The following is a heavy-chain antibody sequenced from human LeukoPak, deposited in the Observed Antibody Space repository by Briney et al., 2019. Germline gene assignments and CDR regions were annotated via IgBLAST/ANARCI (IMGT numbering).Heavy chain of an antibody. D-gene: IGHD6-19*01. V-gene: IGHV4-34*01. Sequence: SETLSLTCAVYGGSFSGYYWSWIRQPPGKGLEWIGEINYSGSTNYNPSLKSRVTISVDTSKNQFSLKLSSVTAADTAVYYCARASPRRIAVAGTIDYWGQGTLVTVSS. J-gene: IGHJ4*02. CDR2: INYSGST. CDR3: ARASPRRIAVAGTIDY. CDR1: GGSFSGYY.